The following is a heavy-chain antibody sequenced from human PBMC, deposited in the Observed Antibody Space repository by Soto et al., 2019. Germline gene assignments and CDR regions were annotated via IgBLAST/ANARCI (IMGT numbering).Heavy chain of an antibody. V-gene: IGHV3-23*01. Sequence: GGSLRLSCAASGLTFSSHAMSWVRQAPGKGLEWVSAISGGGDYTYYGDSVKGRFTISRDNSKSTLHLQMNSLRAEDTAIYYCAKGLEMTTTRRNWFDPWGQGTLVTVSS. J-gene: IGHJ5*02. CDR2: ISGGGDYT. D-gene: IGHD4-4*01. CDR1: GLTFSSHA. CDR3: AKGLEMTTTRRNWFDP.